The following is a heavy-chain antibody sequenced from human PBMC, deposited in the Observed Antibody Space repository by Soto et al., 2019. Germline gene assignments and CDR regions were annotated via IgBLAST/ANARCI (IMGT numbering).Heavy chain of an antibody. CDR2: ISSSSNYI. Sequence: PVGSLRLSCAASGFTFSNYSMNWVRQAPGKGLEWVSSISSSSNYIYYADSVKGRFTISRDNSKNTLYLQMNSLRAEDTAVYYCAKDYPLLRGALRGWGQGTLVTVSS. CDR3: AKDYPLLRGALRG. CDR1: GFTFSNYS. D-gene: IGHD3-9*01. V-gene: IGHV3-21*04. J-gene: IGHJ4*02.